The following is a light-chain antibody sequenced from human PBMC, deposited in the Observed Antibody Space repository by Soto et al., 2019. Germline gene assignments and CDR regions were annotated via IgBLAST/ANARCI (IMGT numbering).Light chain of an antibody. CDR2: GAS. V-gene: IGKV3-15*01. CDR1: ESIDIN. Sequence: IVMTQSPATLSVSPGERATLSCRASESIDINLAWYQQKPGQAPRLLIYGASTRASDIPARFSGTGSGAEFTLTISSLQSEDFAVYYCQQYHYWWAFGQGTKVDIK. J-gene: IGKJ1*01. CDR3: QQYHYWWA.